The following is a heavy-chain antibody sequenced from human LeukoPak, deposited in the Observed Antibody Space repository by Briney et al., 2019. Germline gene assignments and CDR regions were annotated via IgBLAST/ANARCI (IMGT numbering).Heavy chain of an antibody. D-gene: IGHD4-17*01. Sequence: SQTLSLSCTVSGGSLRSSSYYWGWIRYPPGEGLEWIGSIYDSGSTYYNPSLQSRVTISVDTSKNQFSLKLSSVTAAETAVYYCARSLRPLVVQDWFDPSGQRTLVTVSS. V-gene: IGHV4-39*07. CDR1: GGSLRSSSYY. CDR3: ARSLRPLVVQDWFDP. J-gene: IGHJ5*02. CDR2: IYDSGST.